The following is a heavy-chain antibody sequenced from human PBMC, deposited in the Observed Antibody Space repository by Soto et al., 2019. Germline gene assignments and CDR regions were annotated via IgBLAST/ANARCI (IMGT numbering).Heavy chain of an antibody. CDR2: IYPGDSDT. J-gene: IGHJ4*01. CDR3: ACRIPPIAARPT. D-gene: IGHD6-13*01. V-gene: IGHV5-51*01. CDR1: GYIFTDYW. Sequence: GESLKISCKGSGYIFTDYWIAWVRQMTGKAPEWMGIIYPGDSDTRYSPSFKGQVTNSADKFITTAYLQWSSLKATASAMDYCACRIPPIAARPTWDPEALVTVSS.